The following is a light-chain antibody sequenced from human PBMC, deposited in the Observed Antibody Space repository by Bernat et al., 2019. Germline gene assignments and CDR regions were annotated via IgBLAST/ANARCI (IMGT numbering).Light chain of an antibody. CDR1: NSNIGNNY. Sequence: QSVVTQPPSVSAAPGQAVTISCSGSNSNIGNNYVSWYQQLPGTAPKLLISENTKRPSGIPDRFSGSKSGTSATLGITELQTGDEADYYCATWDTSLSAGVFGGGTRLTVL. J-gene: IGLJ3*02. CDR2: ENT. CDR3: ATWDTSLSAGV. V-gene: IGLV1-51*02.